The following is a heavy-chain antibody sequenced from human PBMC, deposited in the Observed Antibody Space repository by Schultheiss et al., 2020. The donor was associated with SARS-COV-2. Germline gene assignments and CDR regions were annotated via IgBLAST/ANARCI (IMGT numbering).Heavy chain of an antibody. CDR3: ASREGEWLSNWYFDL. CDR2: ISGSGGST. V-gene: IGHV3-23*01. D-gene: IGHD3-3*01. Sequence: GESLKISCAASGFTFSSYAMSWVRQAPGKGLEWVSAISGSGGSTYYADSVKGRFTISRDNAKNSLYLQMNSLRAEDTAVYYCASREGEWLSNWYFDLWGRGTLVTVSS. CDR1: GFTFSSYA. J-gene: IGHJ2*01.